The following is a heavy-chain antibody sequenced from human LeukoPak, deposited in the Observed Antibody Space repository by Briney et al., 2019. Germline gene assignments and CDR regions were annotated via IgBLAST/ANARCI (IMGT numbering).Heavy chain of an antibody. J-gene: IGHJ3*02. CDR3: ARGGEGVLMVYARGNAFDI. D-gene: IGHD2-8*01. CDR2: INPNSGGT. V-gene: IGHV1-2*06. CDR1: GYTFTGYY. Sequence: GASVKVSCKASGYTFTGYYMHWVRQAPGQGLEWMGRINPNSGGTNYAQKFQGRVTMTRDTSISKAYIELSRLRCDDTAVYYCARGGEGVLMVYARGNAFDIWGQGTMVTVSS.